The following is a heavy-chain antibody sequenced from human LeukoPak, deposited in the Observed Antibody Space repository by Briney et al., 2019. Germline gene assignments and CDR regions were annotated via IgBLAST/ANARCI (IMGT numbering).Heavy chain of an antibody. Sequence: GGSLRLSCAASGFTFNSYSMNWVRQAPGKGLEWVSGINCNGDSTSYADSVKGRFTISRDNAENSLYLQMNSLRAEDTALYYCARGGEGYCTNGVCYTRYYFDYWGRGTLVTVSS. CDR2: INCNGDST. D-gene: IGHD2-8*01. CDR3: ARGGEGYCTNGVCYTRYYFDY. CDR1: GFTFNSYS. J-gene: IGHJ4*02. V-gene: IGHV3-20*04.